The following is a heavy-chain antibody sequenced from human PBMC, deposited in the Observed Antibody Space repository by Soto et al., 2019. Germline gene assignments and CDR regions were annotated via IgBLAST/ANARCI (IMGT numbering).Heavy chain of an antibody. J-gene: IGHJ5*02. CDR1: GGSISSYY. V-gene: IGHV4-59*01. Sequence: SETLSLTCTVSGGSISSYYWSWIRQPPGKGLEWIGYIYYSGSTNYNPSLKSRVTISVDTSKNQFSLKLSSVAAADTAVYYCAMRGGTWDRFDPWGQGTLVTVSS. D-gene: IGHD1-26*01. CDR2: IYYSGST. CDR3: AMRGGTWDRFDP.